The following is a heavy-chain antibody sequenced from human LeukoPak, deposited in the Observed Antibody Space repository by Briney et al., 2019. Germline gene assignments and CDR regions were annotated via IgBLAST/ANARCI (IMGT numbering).Heavy chain of an antibody. V-gene: IGHV4-39*01. CDR3: ARVDGSGWYLGWFDP. J-gene: IGHJ5*02. D-gene: IGHD6-19*01. Sequence: SETLSLTCTVSGGSISGSSYYWGWIRQPPGKGLEWIGSIYYSGSTYYNPSLKSRVTISVDTSKNQFSLKLRSVTAADTAVYYCARVDGSGWYLGWFDPWGQGTLVTVSS. CDR2: IYYSGST. CDR1: GGSISGSSYY.